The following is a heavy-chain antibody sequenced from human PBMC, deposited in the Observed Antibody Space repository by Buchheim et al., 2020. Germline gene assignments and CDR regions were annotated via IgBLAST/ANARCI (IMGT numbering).Heavy chain of an antibody. D-gene: IGHD2-2*02. CDR2: ISSSSSYT. V-gene: IGHV3-11*06. CDR3: ARGRRVVVPAAIDYYYGMDV. J-gene: IGHJ6*02. Sequence: QVQLVESGGGLVKPGGSLRLSCAASGFTFSDYYMSWIRQAPGKGLEWVSYISSSSSYTNYADSVKGRFTIPRDNAKNSLDLQMNSLRAEDTAVYYCARGRRVVVPAAIDYYYGMDVWGQGTT. CDR1: GFTFSDYY.